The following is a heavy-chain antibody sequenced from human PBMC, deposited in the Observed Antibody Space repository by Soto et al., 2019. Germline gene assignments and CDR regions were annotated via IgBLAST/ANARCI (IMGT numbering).Heavy chain of an antibody. Sequence: GASVKVSCKASGGTFSSYAISWVRQAPGQGLEWMGGIIPIFGTANYAQKFQGRVTITADKSTSTAYMELSSLRSEDTAVYYCARDRYYDFWSGPMDVWGQGTTVTVSS. CDR3: ARDRYYDFWSGPMDV. D-gene: IGHD3-3*01. V-gene: IGHV1-69*06. CDR2: IIPIFGTA. J-gene: IGHJ6*02. CDR1: GGTFSSYA.